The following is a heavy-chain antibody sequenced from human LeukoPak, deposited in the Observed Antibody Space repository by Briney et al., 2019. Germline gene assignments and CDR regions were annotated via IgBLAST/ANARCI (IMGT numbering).Heavy chain of an antibody. CDR2: ISSSSSYI. Sequence: GGSLRLSCAASGFTFSSYSMNWVRQAPGKGLEWVSSISSSSSYIYYADSVKGRFTISRHNSKNTLYLQMNSLRAEDTAVYYCARGVAYCSSTSCYGMGGYYYYYGMDVWGQGTTVTVSS. D-gene: IGHD2-2*01. CDR1: GFTFSSYS. V-gene: IGHV3-21*04. J-gene: IGHJ6*02. CDR3: ARGVAYCSSTSCYGMGGYYYYYGMDV.